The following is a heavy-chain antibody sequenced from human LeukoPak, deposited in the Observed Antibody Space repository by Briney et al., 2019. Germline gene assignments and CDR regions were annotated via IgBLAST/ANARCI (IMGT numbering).Heavy chain of an antibody. V-gene: IGHV3-74*01. CDR1: GFDFSSNW. J-gene: IGHJ4*02. CDR3: ARGGGIYGLWDY. Sequence: GGSLRLSCAASGFDFSSNWMHWVRHAPGQGLVWVSRIKGDGISTNYADSVKGRFTISRDNAKDTLYLQMNSLRVEDTAVYYCARGGGIYGLWDYWGQGTLVTVSS. D-gene: IGHD1-26*01. CDR2: IKGDGIST.